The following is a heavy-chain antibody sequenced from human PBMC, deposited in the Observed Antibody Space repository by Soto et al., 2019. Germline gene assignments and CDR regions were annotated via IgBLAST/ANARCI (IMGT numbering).Heavy chain of an antibody. Sequence: GGSLRLSCAASGFTFSSYGMHWVRQAPGKGLEWVAVIWYDGSNKYYADSVKGRFTISRDNSKNTLYLQMNSLRAEDTAVYYYARGAYPYYYYGMDVWGQGTTVTVSS. CDR3: ARGAYPYYYYGMDV. V-gene: IGHV3-33*01. CDR1: GFTFSSYG. J-gene: IGHJ6*02. CDR2: IWYDGSNK.